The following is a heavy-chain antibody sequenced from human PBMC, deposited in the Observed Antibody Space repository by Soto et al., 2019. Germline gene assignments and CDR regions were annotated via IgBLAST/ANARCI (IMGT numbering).Heavy chain of an antibody. Sequence: QVQLVESGGGVVQPGRSLRLSCAASGFTFSSYAMHWVRQAPGKGLEWVAVISYDGSNKYYADSVKGRFTISRDNSKNPLYLQMNSLRAEDTAVYYCARDRVNGYLDYWGQGTLVTVSS. CDR2: ISYDGSNK. CDR1: GFTFSSYA. V-gene: IGHV3-30-3*01. CDR3: ARDRVNGYLDY. J-gene: IGHJ4*02. D-gene: IGHD5-12*01.